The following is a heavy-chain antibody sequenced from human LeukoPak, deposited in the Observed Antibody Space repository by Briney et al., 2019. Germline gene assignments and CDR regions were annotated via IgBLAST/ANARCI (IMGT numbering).Heavy chain of an antibody. CDR2: IRYDGSNK. CDR1: GFTFSSYG. J-gene: IGHJ4*02. CDR3: VKEKGGLWGFGELAYFDS. D-gene: IGHD3-16*01. Sequence: PGGSLRLSCAVSGFTFSSYGMYWVRQAPGKGLEWVAFIRYDGSNKYYADSVKGRFTLSRDNSKDTVFLEVSSLRAEDTAIYYCVKEKGGLWGFGELAYFDSWGQGTLVTVSS. V-gene: IGHV3-30*02.